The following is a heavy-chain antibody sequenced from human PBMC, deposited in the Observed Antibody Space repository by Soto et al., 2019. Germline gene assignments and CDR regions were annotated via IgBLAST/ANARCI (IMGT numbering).Heavy chain of an antibody. Sequence: WDTLSLTCAVYGVSFSGYYWSWIRQAPGKGLEWIGEINHSGSTNYNPSLKSRVTISVDTSKNQFSLKLSSVTAADTAVYYCARGLLLYYYDSSGYYYVSYYYGMAVGAHGTTVTVS. V-gene: IGHV4-34*01. J-gene: IGHJ6*02. CDR2: INHSGST. CDR1: GVSFSGYY. CDR3: ARGLLLYYYDSSGYYYVSYYYGMAV. D-gene: IGHD3-22*01.